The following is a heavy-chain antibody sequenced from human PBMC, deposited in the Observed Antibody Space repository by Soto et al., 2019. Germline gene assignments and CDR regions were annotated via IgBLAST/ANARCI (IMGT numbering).Heavy chain of an antibody. V-gene: IGHV1-69*01. CDR3: ARGPKPHTPSAIRILTLRPVNWFDP. D-gene: IGHD2-2*02. CDR2: IIPIFGTA. Sequence: QVQLVQSGAEVKKPGSSVKVSCKASGGTFSSYAISWVRQAPGQGLEWMGGIIPIFGTANYAQKFQGRVTITADESTSTAYMELSSLRSEDTAVYCCARGPKPHTPSAIRILTLRPVNWFDPWGQGTLVTVSS. J-gene: IGHJ5*02. CDR1: GGTFSSYA.